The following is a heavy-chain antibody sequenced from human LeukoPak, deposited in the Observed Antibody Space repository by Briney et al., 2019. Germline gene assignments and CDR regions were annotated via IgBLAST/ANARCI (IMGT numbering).Heavy chain of an antibody. D-gene: IGHD3-22*01. V-gene: IGHV3-30-3*01. Sequence: GRSLRLSCAASGFTFSSYAMHWVRQAPGKGLEWVAVISYDGSSKYYADSVKGRFTISRDNSKNTLYLQMNSLRAEDTAVYHCARDDDSSGNLLDYWGQGTLVTVSS. CDR1: GFTFSSYA. J-gene: IGHJ4*02. CDR2: ISYDGSSK. CDR3: ARDDDSSGNLLDY.